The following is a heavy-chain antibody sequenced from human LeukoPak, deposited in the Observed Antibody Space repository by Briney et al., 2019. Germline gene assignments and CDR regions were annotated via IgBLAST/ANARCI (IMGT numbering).Heavy chain of an antibody. V-gene: IGHV4-59*08. CDR2: IYKSGST. J-gene: IGHJ6*02. CDR1: CGSLSSYY. CDR3: ARHQGKCYFDYYGMDV. Sequence: SETLSLTCTVSCGSLSSYYWSWIRQPPGKGLEWMGYIYKSGSTNYHPSLKSRVTISVDTSKNQLSLHLSSVTAGDTAVYYCARHQGKCYFDYYGMDVWGQGTPVTVSS.